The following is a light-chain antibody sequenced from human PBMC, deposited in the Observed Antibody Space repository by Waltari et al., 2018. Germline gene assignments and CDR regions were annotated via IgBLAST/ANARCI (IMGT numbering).Light chain of an antibody. J-gene: IGLJ2*01. CDR3: QSYDNSFVI. CDR2: SYN. V-gene: IGLV1-40*01. CDR1: NSNIGAGYY. Sequence: QSVLTQPPSVSGAPGQRVTISCTGSNSNIGAGYYVHWYQQLPGTAPKLLIYSYNSRPSGVPDRFSGSKSGTSASLAITGLQAEDEADYYCQSYDNSFVIFGGGTKLTVL.